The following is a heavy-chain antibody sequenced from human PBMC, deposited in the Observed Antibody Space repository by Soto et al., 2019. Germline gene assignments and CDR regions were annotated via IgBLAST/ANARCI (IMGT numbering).Heavy chain of an antibody. D-gene: IGHD1-26*01. V-gene: IGHV4-39*07. CDR2: IYYSGST. CDR1: GGSISSSSYY. Sequence: PSETLSLTCTVSGGSISSSSYYWGWIRQPPGKGLEWIGSIYYSGSTYYNPSLKSRVTISVDTSKNQFSLKLSSVTAADTAVYYCARVSGSYYYGMDVWGQGTTVTVS. CDR3: ARVSGSYYYGMDV. J-gene: IGHJ6*02.